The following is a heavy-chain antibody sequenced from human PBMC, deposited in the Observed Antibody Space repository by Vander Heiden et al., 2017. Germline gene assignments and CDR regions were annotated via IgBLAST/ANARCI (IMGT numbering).Heavy chain of an antibody. CDR3: AREGVVVTPIPDPFDI. V-gene: IGHV1-8*01. Sequence: QVQLVQSGAEVKKPGASVKVSCKASGYTFSSYDINWVRHASGQGLEWMGWMNPNSGNTGYAQKFQGRVTMTRSTSISTAYMELSSLTSEDTAVYYCAREGVVVTPIPDPFDIWGQGTMVTVSS. CDR2: MNPNSGNT. D-gene: IGHD2-21*02. J-gene: IGHJ3*02. CDR1: GYTFSSYD.